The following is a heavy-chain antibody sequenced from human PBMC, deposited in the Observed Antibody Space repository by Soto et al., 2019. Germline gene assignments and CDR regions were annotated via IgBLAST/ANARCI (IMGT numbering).Heavy chain of an antibody. D-gene: IGHD3-16*02. J-gene: IGHJ4*02. V-gene: IGHV2-5*02. CDR2: IHWDDDK. CDR3: ARQYYDYIWGSYRTYYFDY. CDR1: GFSLSTSGVG. Sequence: SGPTLVNPTQTLTLTCTFSGFSLSTSGVGVGWIRQPPGKALEWLALIHWDDDKRYSPSLKSRLTITKDTSKNQVVLTMTNMDPVDTATYYCARQYYDYIWGSYRTYYFDYWGQGTLVTVSS.